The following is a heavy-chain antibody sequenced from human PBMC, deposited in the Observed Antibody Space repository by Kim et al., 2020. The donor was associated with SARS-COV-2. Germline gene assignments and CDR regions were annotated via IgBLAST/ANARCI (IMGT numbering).Heavy chain of an antibody. CDR3: ARDARGSGRDWYFDL. J-gene: IGHJ2*01. Sequence: GGSLRLSCVASGFSFSNYGMHWVRQAPGKGLEWVANIKFDASEKYYVDSVRGRFTISRDNAKNSLYLQINSLRAEDTAMYFCARDARGSGRDWYFDLWGR. V-gene: IGHV3-7*03. D-gene: IGHD3-10*01. CDR2: IKFDASEK. CDR1: GFSFSNYG.